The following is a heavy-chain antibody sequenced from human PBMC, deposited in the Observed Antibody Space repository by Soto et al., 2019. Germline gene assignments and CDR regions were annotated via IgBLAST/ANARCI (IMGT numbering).Heavy chain of an antibody. CDR1: GGSFSGYY. J-gene: IGHJ4*02. CDR2: INHSGST. V-gene: IGHV4-34*01. D-gene: IGHD2-15*01. Sequence: SETLSLTCAVYGGSFSGYYWSRIRQPPGKGLEWIGEINHSGSTNYNPSLKSRVTISVDTSKNQFSLKLSSVTAADTAVYYCARGDWDIVVVVAATPPTYYFDYWGQGTLVTVSS. CDR3: ARGDWDIVVVVAATPPTYYFDY.